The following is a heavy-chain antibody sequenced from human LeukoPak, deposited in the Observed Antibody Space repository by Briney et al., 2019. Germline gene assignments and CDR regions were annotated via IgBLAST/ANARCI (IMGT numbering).Heavy chain of an antibody. D-gene: IGHD6-13*01. CDR2: INPNSGGT. J-gene: IGHJ4*02. Sequence: GASVKVSCKASGYTFTGYYMHWVRQAPGQGLEWMGWINPNSGGTNYAQKFQGRVTMTRDTSISTAYMELSWLRSDDTAVYYCARSHLRYPGIAAAGPFDYWGQGTLVTVSS. CDR3: ARSHLRYPGIAAAGPFDY. CDR1: GYTFTGYY. V-gene: IGHV1-2*02.